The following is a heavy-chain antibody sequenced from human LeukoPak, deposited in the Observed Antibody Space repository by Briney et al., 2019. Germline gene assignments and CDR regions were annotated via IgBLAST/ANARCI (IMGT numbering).Heavy chain of an antibody. CDR3: STDRHGSDSFDP. V-gene: IGHV3-15*01. J-gene: IGHJ5*02. CDR2: IKTKTEVGTT. Sequence: GGSLRLSCAASGFTFTNAWMGWVRQAPGKGLEWVGRIKTKTEVGTTDYAAPVKGRFTISRDDSKNTLYLQMNSLKTEDTAVYYCSTDRHGSDSFDPWGQGTLVTVSS. D-gene: IGHD3-10*01. CDR1: GFTFTNAW.